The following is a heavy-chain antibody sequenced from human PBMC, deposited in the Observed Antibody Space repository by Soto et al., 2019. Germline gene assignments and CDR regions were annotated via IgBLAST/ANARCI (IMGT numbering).Heavy chain of an antibody. CDR2: IWYDGSKK. J-gene: IGHJ4*02. D-gene: IGHD3-16*01. Sequence: QVQLVESGGGVVQPGRSLRLSCAASGFTFSSYGMLWVRQAPGKGLEWVADIWYDGSKKYYADSVKGRFTISRDNSKNTLYLQMNSLRAEDTAVYYCARDGGVVTMYFDYWGQGTLVTVSS. V-gene: IGHV3-33*01. CDR1: GFTFSSYG. CDR3: ARDGGVVTMYFDY.